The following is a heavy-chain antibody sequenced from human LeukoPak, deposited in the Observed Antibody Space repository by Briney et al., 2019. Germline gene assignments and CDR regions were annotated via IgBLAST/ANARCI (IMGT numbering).Heavy chain of an antibody. Sequence: ASVKVSCKASGGTFSSDAISWVRQAPGQGREWMGGIIPIFGTANYARKFQGRVTITADESTSKAYMELSSLRSEDTAVYYCARAYGDHTPYYYGMDVWGQGTTLTVSS. CDR3: ARAYGDHTPYYYGMDV. CDR2: IIPIFGTA. J-gene: IGHJ6*02. CDR1: GGTFSSDA. V-gene: IGHV1-69*13. D-gene: IGHD4-17*01.